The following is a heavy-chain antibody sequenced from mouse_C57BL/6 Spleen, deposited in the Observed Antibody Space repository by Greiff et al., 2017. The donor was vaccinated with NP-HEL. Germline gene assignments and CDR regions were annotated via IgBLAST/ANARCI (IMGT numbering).Heavy chain of an antibody. D-gene: IGHD2-4*01. V-gene: IGHV1-81*01. CDR2: IYPRSGNT. CDR1: GYTFTSYG. J-gene: IGHJ4*01. Sequence: QVHVKQSGAELARPGASVKLSCKASGYTFTSYGISWVKQRTGQGLEWIGEIYPRSGNTYYNEKFKGKATLTADKSSSTAYMELRSLTSEDSAVYSCARTHDYDERYYYAMDYRGQGTSVTVCS. CDR3: ARTHDYDERYYYAMDY.